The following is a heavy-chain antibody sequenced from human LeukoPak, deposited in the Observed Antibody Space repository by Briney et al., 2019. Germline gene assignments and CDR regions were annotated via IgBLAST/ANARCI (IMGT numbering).Heavy chain of an antibody. V-gene: IGHV1-8*01. Sequence: ASVKVSCKASGYTFTSYDINWLRQATGPGLEWMGCMNTNSGNTGYAQKFQGRVTMTRNTSISTAYMELSSLRSEDTAVYYCARTYCSSTSCYLDLNWFDPWGQGTLVTVSS. J-gene: IGHJ5*02. CDR3: ARTYCSSTSCYLDLNWFDP. D-gene: IGHD2-2*01. CDR2: MNTNSGNT. CDR1: GYTFTSYD.